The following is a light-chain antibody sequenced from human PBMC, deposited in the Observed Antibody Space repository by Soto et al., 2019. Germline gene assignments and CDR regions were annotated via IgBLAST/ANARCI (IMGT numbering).Light chain of an antibody. Sequence: QSVLTQPASVSGSPGQSIAISCTGTSSDVGGYSYVSWYQQQPGKAPKLVISDVSNRPSGVSDRFSGSESGNTASLTISGLQTEDEADYYCASFTTSSTYVFRTGTKVTVL. V-gene: IGLV2-14*01. CDR1: SSDVGGYSY. CDR2: DVS. CDR3: ASFTTSSTYV. J-gene: IGLJ1*01.